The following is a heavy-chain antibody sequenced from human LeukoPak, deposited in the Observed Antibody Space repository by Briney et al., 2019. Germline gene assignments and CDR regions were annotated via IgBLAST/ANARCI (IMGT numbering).Heavy chain of an antibody. CDR1: GFTFSSYA. CDR2: ISGSGGST. D-gene: IGHD1-14*01. Sequence: PAGSLRLSCAASGFTFSSYAMSWVRQAPGKGLEWVSAISGSGGSTYYADSVKGRFTISRDNSKNTLYLQMNSRRAEDMAVYYCAKDSETGDAFDIWGQGTMVTVSS. J-gene: IGHJ3*02. V-gene: IGHV3-23*01. CDR3: AKDSETGDAFDI.